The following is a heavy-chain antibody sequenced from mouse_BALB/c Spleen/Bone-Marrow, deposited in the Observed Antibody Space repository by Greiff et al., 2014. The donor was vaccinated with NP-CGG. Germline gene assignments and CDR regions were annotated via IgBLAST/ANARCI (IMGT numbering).Heavy chain of an antibody. V-gene: IGHV14-3*02. J-gene: IGHJ2*01. D-gene: IGHD1-1*01. CDR1: GFNTKDTY. Sequence: EVKLMESGAELVKPGASVKLSCTASGFNTKDTYMHWVKQRPEQGLEWIGRIDPANGNSKYDPKFQGKATITADTSSNTAYLQLSSLTSEDTAVYYCAFITTVVEYYFDYWGQGTTLTVSS. CDR2: IDPANGNS. CDR3: AFITTVVEYYFDY.